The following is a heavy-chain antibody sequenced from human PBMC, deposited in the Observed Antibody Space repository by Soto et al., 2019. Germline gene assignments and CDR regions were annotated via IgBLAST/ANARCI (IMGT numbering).Heavy chain of an antibody. J-gene: IGHJ4*02. Sequence: SVKVSCKASGGTFSSYAISWVRQAPGQGLEWMGGIIPIFGTANYAQKFQGRVTITADESTSTAYMELSSLRPEDTAVYYCAREGLYYYDSSARYYFDDWGQGTLVTVSS. CDR2: IIPIFGTA. D-gene: IGHD3-22*01. CDR1: GGTFSSYA. CDR3: AREGLYYYDSSARYYFDD. V-gene: IGHV1-69*13.